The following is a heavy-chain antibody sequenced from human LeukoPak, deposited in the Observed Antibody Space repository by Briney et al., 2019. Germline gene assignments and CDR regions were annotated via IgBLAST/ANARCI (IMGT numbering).Heavy chain of an antibody. CDR3: ARGLIVGESYL. J-gene: IGHJ5*02. Sequence: PSETLSLTCAVYGGSFSGYYGSWIRQPPGKGLEWIGEINHSGSTNYNPSLKSRVTISVDTSKNQFSLKLSSVTAADTAVYYCARGLIVGESYLWGQGTLVTVSS. CDR1: GGSFSGYY. V-gene: IGHV4-34*01. CDR2: INHSGST. D-gene: IGHD3-10*01.